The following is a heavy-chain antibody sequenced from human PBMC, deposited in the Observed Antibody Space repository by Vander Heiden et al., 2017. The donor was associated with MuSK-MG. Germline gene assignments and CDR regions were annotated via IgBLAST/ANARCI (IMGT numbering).Heavy chain of an antibody. CDR2: INHSGST. CDR3: ARAGYCSSTSCYFGFSYYGMDV. J-gene: IGHJ6*02. V-gene: IGHV4-34*01. D-gene: IGHD2-2*03. CDR1: GGSVSGYY. Sequence: QVQIQQWGGGLLKPPETLSLPCAAYGGSVSGYYWSWVRQPPGKGLEWIGEINHSGSTNYNPSLKSRVTISVDTSKNQFSLKLSSVTAADTAVYYCARAGYCSSTSCYFGFSYYGMDVWGQGTKVTVSS.